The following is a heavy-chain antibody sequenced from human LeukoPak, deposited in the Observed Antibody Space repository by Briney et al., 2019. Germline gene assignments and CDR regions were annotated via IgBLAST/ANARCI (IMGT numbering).Heavy chain of an antibody. J-gene: IGHJ4*02. D-gene: IGHD3-3*01. CDR2: ISSSSTYI. CDR1: GFTFSSYS. V-gene: IGHV3-21*01. CDR3: TRWSNGNYFDY. Sequence: GGSLRLSCAASGFTFSSYSMNWVRQAPGKGLEWVSSISSSSTYIYYADSVKGRFTISRDNAKNSLYLQMNRLRAEDTAVYYCTRWSNGNYFDYWGQGTLVTVSS.